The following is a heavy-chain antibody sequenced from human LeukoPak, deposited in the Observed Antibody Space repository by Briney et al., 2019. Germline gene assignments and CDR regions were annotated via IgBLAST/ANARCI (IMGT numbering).Heavy chain of an antibody. J-gene: IGHJ4*02. V-gene: IGHV3-7*01. CDR3: VSAPNSYYLDH. CDR2: IKEDGSEK. CDR1: EFTFTTYW. Sequence: GGSLRLSCAASEFTFTTYWMTWVRQVPGKGLEWVANIKEDGSEKYYVDSVEGRFAISRDNTKNSLYLQMNNLRAEDTAVYYCVSAPNSYYLDHWGQGTLVTVSS. D-gene: IGHD2-21*01.